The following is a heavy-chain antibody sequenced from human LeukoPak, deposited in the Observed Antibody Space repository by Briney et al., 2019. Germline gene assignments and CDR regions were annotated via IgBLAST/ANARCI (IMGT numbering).Heavy chain of an antibody. D-gene: IGHD6-13*01. CDR2: IHYSGST. Sequence: PSETLSLTCTVSGGSISTNYWSWIRQPPGKGLEWIGYIHYSGSTVYNPSLKSRVTISVDTSKNQFSLKLSSVTAADTAVYYCARGLSQQPDAFDIWGRGTMVAASS. J-gene: IGHJ3*02. V-gene: IGHV4-59*01. CDR3: ARGLSQQPDAFDI. CDR1: GGSISTNY.